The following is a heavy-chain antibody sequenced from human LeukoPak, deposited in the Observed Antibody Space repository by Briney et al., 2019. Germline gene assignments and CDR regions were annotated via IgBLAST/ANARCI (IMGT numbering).Heavy chain of an antibody. V-gene: IGHV3-23*01. Sequence: GGSLRLSCAASGFTVSSNYMSWVRQAPGKGLEWVSAISGSGGSTYYADSVKGRFTISRDNSKNTLYLQMNSLRAEDTAVYYCARVSLLDYYYYGMDVWGQGTTVTASS. CDR3: ARVSLLDYYYYGMDV. J-gene: IGHJ6*02. CDR1: GFTVSSNY. D-gene: IGHD2-8*02. CDR2: ISGSGGST.